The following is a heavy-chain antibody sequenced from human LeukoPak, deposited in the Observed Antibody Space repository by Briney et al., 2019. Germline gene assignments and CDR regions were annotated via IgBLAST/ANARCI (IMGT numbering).Heavy chain of an antibody. CDR2: ISSSSSYI. CDR3: ASLFGEFSPNYYYYGMDV. Sequence: GGSLRLSCAASGFTFSSYSMNWVRQAPGKGLEWVSSISSSSSYIYYADSVKGRFTISRDKAKNSLYLQMNSLRAEDTAVYYCASLFGEFSPNYYYYGMDVWGQGTTVTVSS. V-gene: IGHV3-21*01. J-gene: IGHJ6*02. CDR1: GFTFSSYS. D-gene: IGHD3-10*02.